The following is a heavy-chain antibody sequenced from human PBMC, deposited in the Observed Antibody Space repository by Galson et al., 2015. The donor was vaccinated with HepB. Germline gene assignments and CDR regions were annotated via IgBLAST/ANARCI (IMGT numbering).Heavy chain of an antibody. D-gene: IGHD1-7*01. CDR1: GYTFTGYY. Sequence: SVKVSCKASGYTFTGYYMHWVRQAPGQGLEWMGWINPNSGGTNYAQKFQGRVTMTRDTSISTAYMELSRLRSDDTAVYYCARRREGTNWFDPWGQGTLVTVSS. CDR2: INPNSGGT. V-gene: IGHV1-2*02. CDR3: ARRREGTNWFDP. J-gene: IGHJ5*02.